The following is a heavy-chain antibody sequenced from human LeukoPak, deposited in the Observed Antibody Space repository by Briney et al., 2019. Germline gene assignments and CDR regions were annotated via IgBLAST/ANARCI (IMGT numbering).Heavy chain of an antibody. D-gene: IGHD3-22*01. CDR2: IGGSGGSK. CDR1: GFTFISYA. Sequence: PGGSLRLSCAASGFTFISYAMSWVRQAPGKGLEWVAAIGGSGGSKYYADSVKGRFTISRDNSKNTLYLQMNSLRAEDTAVYYCARYYDSSGRRIFDFWGQGTLVTVSS. V-gene: IGHV3-23*01. CDR3: ARYYDSSGRRIFDF. J-gene: IGHJ4*02.